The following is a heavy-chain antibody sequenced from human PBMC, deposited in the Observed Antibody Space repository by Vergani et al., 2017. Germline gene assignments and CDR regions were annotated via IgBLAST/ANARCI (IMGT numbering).Heavy chain of an antibody. D-gene: IGHD3-16*02. Sequence: EVQLVESGGGLVQPGGSLRLSCAASGFTFSSYEMNWVRQAPGKGLEWVSYISGSGSTIYYADSVKGRFTISRDNAKNSMYLQMNSLRAEDTAVYYCAREGHVWGSYRWDPFDYWGQGTLVTVSS. V-gene: IGHV3-48*03. CDR3: AREGHVWGSYRWDPFDY. J-gene: IGHJ4*02. CDR1: GFTFSSYE. CDR2: ISGSGSTI.